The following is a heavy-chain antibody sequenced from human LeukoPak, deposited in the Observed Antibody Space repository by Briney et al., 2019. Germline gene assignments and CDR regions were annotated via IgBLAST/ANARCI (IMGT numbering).Heavy chain of an antibody. CDR3: ATDKREYSYGSNWFDP. CDR1: GYTFTGYY. V-gene: IGHV1-2*02. Sequence: GASVKVSCKASGYTFTGYYMHWVRQAPGQGLEWMGWINPNSGGTNYARKFQGRVTMTRDTSISTAYMELSRLRSDDTAVYYCATDKREYSYGSNWFDPWGQGTLVTVSS. CDR2: INPNSGGT. D-gene: IGHD5-18*01. J-gene: IGHJ5*02.